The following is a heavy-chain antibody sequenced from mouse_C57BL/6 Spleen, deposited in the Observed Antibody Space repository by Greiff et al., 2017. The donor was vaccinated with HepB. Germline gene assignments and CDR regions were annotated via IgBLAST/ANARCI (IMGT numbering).Heavy chain of an antibody. V-gene: IGHV5-6*01. D-gene: IGHD2-4*01. Sequence: EVMLVESGGDLVKPGGSLKLSCAASGFTFSSYGMSWVRQTPDKRLEWVATISSGGSYTYYPDSVKGRFTISRDNAKNTLYLQMSSLKSEDTAMYYCATIYYDYDGAMDYWGQGTSVTVSS. CDR2: ISSGGSYT. J-gene: IGHJ4*01. CDR3: ATIYYDYDGAMDY. CDR1: GFTFSSYG.